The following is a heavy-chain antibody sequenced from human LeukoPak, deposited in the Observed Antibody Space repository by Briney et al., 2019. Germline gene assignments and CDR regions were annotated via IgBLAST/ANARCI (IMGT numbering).Heavy chain of an antibody. CDR1: GYTFTSYA. Sequence: ASVKVSCKASGYTFTSYAIHWVRQAPGQRLEWMGWISAGNGNTKYSQNFQGRVTFISNTSATTAFMELSSLRSEDAAVYYCARDGSGGFYGMDVWGQGTTVTVSS. D-gene: IGHD4-23*01. CDR2: ISAGNGNT. J-gene: IGHJ6*02. CDR3: ARDGSGGFYGMDV. V-gene: IGHV1-3*01.